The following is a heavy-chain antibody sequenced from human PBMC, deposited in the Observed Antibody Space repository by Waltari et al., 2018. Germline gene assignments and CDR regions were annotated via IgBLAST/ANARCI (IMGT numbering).Heavy chain of an antibody. V-gene: IGHV4-34*01. CDR1: GGSFSGYY. CDR2: SNDRGST. J-gene: IGHJ4*02. Sequence: QVQLQQWGAGLMKPSETLSLTCAVYGGSFSGYYWTWIRQPPGKGLEWIGESNDRGSTNYISSLKTRVTISIDTSKNQFSLKLTSVTATDTAMYYCARHGRIRAVALIEYWGQGTLVTVSS. D-gene: IGHD6-6*01. CDR3: ARHGRIRAVALIEY.